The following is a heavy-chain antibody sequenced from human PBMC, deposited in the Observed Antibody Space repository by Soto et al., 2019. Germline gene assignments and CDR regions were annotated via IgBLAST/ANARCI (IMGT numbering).Heavy chain of an antibody. CDR2: IHYSGSA. J-gene: IGHJ4*02. D-gene: IGHD6-13*01. CDR3: GRVSGEGGPQLVGKLNN. CDR1: GGSISSGGYS. V-gene: IGHV4-61*08. Sequence: SETLSLTCTVSGGSISSGGYSWAWIRQPPGKGLEWIGYIHYSGSANYNPSLKSRVTISVDTPKNQFSLTLNSVTAADTAVYFCGRVSGEGGPQLVGKLNNWGQGPRVPVSS.